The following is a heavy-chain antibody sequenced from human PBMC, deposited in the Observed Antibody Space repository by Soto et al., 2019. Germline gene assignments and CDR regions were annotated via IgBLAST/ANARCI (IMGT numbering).Heavy chain of an antibody. D-gene: IGHD6-13*01. CDR3: AGGIAAAGTVYYYGMDV. CDR1: GGTFSSYA. J-gene: IGHJ6*02. CDR2: IIPIFGTA. V-gene: IGHV1-69*01. Sequence: QVQLVQSGAEVKKPGSSVKVSCKASGGTFSSYAISWMRQAPGQGLEWMGGIIPIFGTANYAQKFQGRVTVTAEESTSTAYMELSSLRSEDTAVYYCAGGIAAAGTVYYYGMDVWGQGTTFTVSS.